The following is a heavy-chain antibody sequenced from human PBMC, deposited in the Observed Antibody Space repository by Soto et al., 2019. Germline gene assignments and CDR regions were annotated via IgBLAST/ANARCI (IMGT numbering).Heavy chain of an antibody. J-gene: IGHJ3*02. CDR2: IYYSAST. D-gene: IGHD3-22*01. V-gene: IGHV4-31*03. Sequence: SETLSLTCTVSGGSISSGGYYWSWIRQHPGKGLEWIGYIYYSASTYYNPSLKSRVTISVDTSKNQFSLKLSSVTAADTAVYYCARDETNDSSGYYPLDIWGQGTMVTVSS. CDR3: ARDETNDSSGYYPLDI. CDR1: GGSISSGGYY.